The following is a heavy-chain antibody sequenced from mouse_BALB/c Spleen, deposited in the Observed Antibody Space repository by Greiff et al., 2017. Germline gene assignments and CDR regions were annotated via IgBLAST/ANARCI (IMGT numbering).Heavy chain of an antibody. Sequence: EVHLVESGGGLVKPGGSLKLSCAASGFTFSSYAMSWVRQTPEKRLEWVASISSGGSTYYPDSVKGRFTISRDNARNILYLQMSSLRSEDTAMYYCARAGDFAYWGQGTLVTVSA. CDR1: GFTFSSYA. CDR3: ARAGDFAY. D-gene: IGHD3-3*01. CDR2: ISSGGST. J-gene: IGHJ3*01. V-gene: IGHV5-6-5*01.